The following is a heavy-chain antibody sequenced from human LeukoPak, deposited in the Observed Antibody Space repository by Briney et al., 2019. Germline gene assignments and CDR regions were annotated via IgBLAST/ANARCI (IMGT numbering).Heavy chain of an antibody. CDR2: IYHSGST. CDR3: ARGPGFLYYFDY. Sequence: SQTLSLTCAVSGGSISSGGYSWSWIRQPPGKGLEWIGYIYHSGSTYYNPSLKSRVTISVDRSKNQFSLKLSSVTAADTAVYYCARGPGFLYYFDYWGQGTLVTVSS. D-gene: IGHD2/OR15-2a*01. J-gene: IGHJ4*02. V-gene: IGHV4-30-2*01. CDR1: GGSISSGGYS.